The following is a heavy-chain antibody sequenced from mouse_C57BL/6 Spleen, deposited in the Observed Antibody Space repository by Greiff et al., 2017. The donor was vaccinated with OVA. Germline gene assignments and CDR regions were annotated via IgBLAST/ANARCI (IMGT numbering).Heavy chain of an antibody. CDR3: ARDGYYGSYYFDY. J-gene: IGHJ2*01. V-gene: IGHV5-4*03. CDR2: ISDGGSYT. CDR1: GFTFSSYA. D-gene: IGHD2-3*01. Sequence: EVMLVESGGGLVKPGGSLKLSCAASGFTFSSYAMSWVRQTPEKRLEWVATISDGGSYTYYPANVKGRFTISRDNAKNNLYLQMSHLKSEDTAMYYCARDGYYGSYYFDYWGQGTTLTVSS.